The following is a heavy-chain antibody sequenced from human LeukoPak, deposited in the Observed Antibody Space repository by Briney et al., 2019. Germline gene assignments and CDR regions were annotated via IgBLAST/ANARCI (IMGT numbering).Heavy chain of an antibody. CDR2: IRYDGSNK. CDR3: AKDIDYYDSSGPIDY. D-gene: IGHD3-22*01. CDR1: GFTFSSYG. V-gene: IGHV3-30*02. Sequence: PGGSLRLSCAASGFTFSSYGMHWVRQAPGKGLEWVAFIRYDGSNKYYADSVKGRFTISRDNSKNTLYLQMNSLRAEDTAVYYCAKDIDYYDSSGPIDYWGQGTLVTVSS. J-gene: IGHJ4*02.